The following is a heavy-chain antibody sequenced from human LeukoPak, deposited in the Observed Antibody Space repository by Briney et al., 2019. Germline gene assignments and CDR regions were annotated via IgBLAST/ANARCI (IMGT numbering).Heavy chain of an antibody. J-gene: IGHJ4*02. D-gene: IGHD6-19*01. Sequence: ASVKVSCKASGYTFTSYAMHWVRQAPGQRLEWMGWISAGNGNTKYSQKSQGRVTITRDTSASTAYMELSSLRSEDTAVYYCARGYSSGSFDYWGQGTLVTVSS. CDR1: GYTFTSYA. CDR3: ARGYSSGSFDY. V-gene: IGHV1-3*01. CDR2: ISAGNGNT.